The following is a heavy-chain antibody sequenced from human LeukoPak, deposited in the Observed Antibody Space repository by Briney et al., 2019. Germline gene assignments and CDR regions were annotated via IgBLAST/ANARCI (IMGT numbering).Heavy chain of an antibody. Sequence: GGSLRLSCAASGFTFSSYGMHWVRQAPGKGLEWVAFIRYDGSNKYYADSVKGRFTISRDSSKNTLYLQMNSLRAEDTAVYYCAKDGDDCSSTSCYLNYWGQGTLVTVSS. V-gene: IGHV3-30*02. CDR2: IRYDGSNK. CDR3: AKDGDDCSSTSCYLNY. D-gene: IGHD2-2*01. CDR1: GFTFSSYG. J-gene: IGHJ4*02.